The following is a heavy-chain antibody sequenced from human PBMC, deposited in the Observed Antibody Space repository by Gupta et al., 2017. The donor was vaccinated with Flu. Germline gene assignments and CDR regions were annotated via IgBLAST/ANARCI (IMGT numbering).Heavy chain of an antibody. J-gene: IGHJ4*02. D-gene: IGHD5-24*01. CDR1: GFTFSSYG. CDR3: AKAESGDGYNFFDY. CDR2: ISYDGSNK. Sequence: VQLVESGGGVVQPGRSLRLSCAASGFTFSSYGMHWVRQAPGKGLEWVAVISYDGSNKYYADSVKGRFTISRDNSKNTLYLQMNSLRAEDTAVYYCAKAESGDGYNFFDYWGQGTLVTVSS. V-gene: IGHV3-30*18.